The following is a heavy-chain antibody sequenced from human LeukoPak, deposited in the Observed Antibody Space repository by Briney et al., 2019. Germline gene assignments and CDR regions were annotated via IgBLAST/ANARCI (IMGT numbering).Heavy chain of an antibody. J-gene: IGHJ4*02. CDR3: ARVRGSFYFDY. CDR2: IKQAGTEK. D-gene: IGHD1-26*01. Sequence: GGSLRLSCAASGFIFSSYWMSWVRQAPGKGLEWVANIKQAGTEKYYVDSVKGRFTISRDNAKNSLYLQMNSLRAEDTAVYYCARVRGSFYFDYWGQGTLDTVSS. V-gene: IGHV3-7*01. CDR1: GFIFSSYW.